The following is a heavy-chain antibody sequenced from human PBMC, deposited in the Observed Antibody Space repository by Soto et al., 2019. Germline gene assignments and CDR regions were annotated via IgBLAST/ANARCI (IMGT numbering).Heavy chain of an antibody. CDR2: FYFSGKT. V-gene: IGHV4-39*01. Sequence: SETLSLTCTVSGVSISSSSYYWGWIRQTPGKGLEWIGTFYFSGKTYYNPSLKSQLTNSVDKSKNQIAPNLTTATAANTPVYFSAKQGSYWGPGTLVTISS. CDR1: GVSISSSSYY. CDR3: AKQGSY. J-gene: IGHJ4*02.